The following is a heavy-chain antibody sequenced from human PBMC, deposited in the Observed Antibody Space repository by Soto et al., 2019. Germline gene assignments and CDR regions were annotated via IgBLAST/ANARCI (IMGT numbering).Heavy chain of an antibody. V-gene: IGHV1-3*01. D-gene: IGHD2-15*01. CDR1: GYTFSSYA. J-gene: IGHJ4*02. Sequence: ASVKVSCKASGYTFSSYAIHWVRQAPGQGLEWMGWIHAGNGNTKYSQSFQGRVTISRDASATTAYMELNSLRSEDTAVYYCARGVAFLDYWGQGTLVTVSS. CDR3: ARGVAFLDY. CDR2: IHAGNGNT.